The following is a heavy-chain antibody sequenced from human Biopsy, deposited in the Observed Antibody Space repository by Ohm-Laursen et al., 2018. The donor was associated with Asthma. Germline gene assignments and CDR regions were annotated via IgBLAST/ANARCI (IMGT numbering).Heavy chain of an antibody. Sequence: ASVKVSCNSLGGTFNTYVIGWVRQAPGQGLEWMGGINSVFGTTTYPQKFQDRVTITADDSTSTVYMELSSLRSEDTAVYYCARKAGSCISRTCYSLDFWGQGTLVAVSS. V-gene: IGHV1-69*13. J-gene: IGHJ4*02. CDR3: ARKAGSCISRTCYSLDF. D-gene: IGHD2-2*01. CDR2: INSVFGTT. CDR1: GGTFNTYV.